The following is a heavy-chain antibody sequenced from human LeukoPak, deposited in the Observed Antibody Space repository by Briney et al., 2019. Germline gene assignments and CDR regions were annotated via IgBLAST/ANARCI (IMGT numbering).Heavy chain of an antibody. J-gene: IGHJ4*02. D-gene: IGHD6-13*01. CDR1: GGSISSGDYY. Sequence: SQTLSLTCTVSGGSISSGDYYWSWIRQPPGKGLEWIGYIYYSGSTYYNPSLKSRVTISVDTSKNQFSLKLSSVTAADTAVYYCARASGYSSSWYFDYWGQGTLVTASS. V-gene: IGHV4-30-4*01. CDR2: IYYSGST. CDR3: ARASGYSSSWYFDY.